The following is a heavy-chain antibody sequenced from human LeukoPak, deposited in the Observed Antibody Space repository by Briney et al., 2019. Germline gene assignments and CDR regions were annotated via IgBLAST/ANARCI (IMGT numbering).Heavy chain of an antibody. CDR1: GYTFTSYY. D-gene: IGHD3-3*01. CDR3: ARAFSSGRRFDY. CDR2: INPSADST. Sequence: ASVKVSCKASGYTFTSYYMHWVRQAPGQGLEWMGIINPSADSTSYAQKFQGRVTMARDTSTSTVYMELSSLNSEDEAVYCCARAFSSGRRFDYWGQGTLVTVSS. J-gene: IGHJ4*02. V-gene: IGHV1-46*01.